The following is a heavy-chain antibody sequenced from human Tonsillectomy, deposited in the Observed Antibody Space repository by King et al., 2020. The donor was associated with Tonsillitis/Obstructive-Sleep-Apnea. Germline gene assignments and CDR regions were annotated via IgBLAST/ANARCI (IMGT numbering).Heavy chain of an antibody. V-gene: IGHV1-46*01. CDR2: INPSDGIT. J-gene: IGHJ4*02. CDR3: VRDDKDGRHLDY. Sequence: VQLVESGAEVKKPGASVKVSCKASGYTFTRNYVHWVRQAPGQGLEWMGIINPSDGITTYAQKFQGRVTMTTETSTSTVNMELSSLRAEDTAVYYCVRDDKDGRHLDYWGQGSLVSVSS. D-gene: IGHD2-15*01. CDR1: GYTFTRNY.